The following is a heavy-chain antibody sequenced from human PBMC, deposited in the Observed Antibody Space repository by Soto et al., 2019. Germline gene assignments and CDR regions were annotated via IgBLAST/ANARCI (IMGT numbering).Heavy chain of an antibody. CDR3: ARPRGTENSAFDI. CDR1: GFTFRNHW. V-gene: IGHV3-74*01. CDR2: INTDGSRT. J-gene: IGHJ3*02. D-gene: IGHD3-16*01. Sequence: GSLRLSCAASGFTFRNHWMHWVRLSPGEGLVGVSRINTDGSRTDYADSVKGRFTISRDNAKNTLYLQMNSLRAEDTAVYYWARPRGTENSAFDIWGQGTMVTGSS.